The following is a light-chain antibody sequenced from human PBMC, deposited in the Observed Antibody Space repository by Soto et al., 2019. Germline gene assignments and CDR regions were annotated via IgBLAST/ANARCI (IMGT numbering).Light chain of an antibody. CDR2: GAS. J-gene: IGKJ4*01. CDR1: QSVSSN. Sequence: EIVLTQSPATLSLSPVERATLSCMASQSVSSNLSWYQQKPCQAPRLLIYGASTRATVIPDRFSGRGSATYFPPTISRLEHDDVAVYYHQQCSSPLTFGGGTKVDI. CDR3: QQCSSPLT. V-gene: IGKV3-20*01.